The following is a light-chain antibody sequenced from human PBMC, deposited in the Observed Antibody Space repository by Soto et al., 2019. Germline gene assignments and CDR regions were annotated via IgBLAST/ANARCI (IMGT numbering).Light chain of an antibody. Sequence: QSVLTQPASVSGSPGQSITISCTGTSSDVGGYNYVSWFQQHPGKAPKLKIYEVSNRPSGVSNRFSGSKSGYTASLTISELQAEDVADYYCNSFTRSNPRLCGGEPKVTVL. V-gene: IGLV2-14*03. CDR3: NSFTRSNPRL. CDR1: SSDVGGYNY. CDR2: EVS. J-gene: IGLJ3*02.